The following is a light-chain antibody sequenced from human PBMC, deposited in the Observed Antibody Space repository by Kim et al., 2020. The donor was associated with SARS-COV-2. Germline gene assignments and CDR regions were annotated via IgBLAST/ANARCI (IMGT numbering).Light chain of an antibody. CDR1: QSVSSY. CDR2: DAS. V-gene: IGKV3-11*01. Sequence: IVLTQSPATLSLTPGERATLSCRASQSVSSYLAWYQQQPGQAPRLLIYDASNRATGIPARFSGSGSGTDFTLTISSLEPEDFAVYYCQQRSNWPLTFGGGTKVE. CDR3: QQRSNWPLT. J-gene: IGKJ4*01.